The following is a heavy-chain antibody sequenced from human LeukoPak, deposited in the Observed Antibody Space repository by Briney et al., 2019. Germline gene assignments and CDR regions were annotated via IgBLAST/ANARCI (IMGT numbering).Heavy chain of an antibody. CDR2: LSYSGST. J-gene: IGHJ6*02. CDR3: ARDWGPDRGYRVRAYYYYGMDV. D-gene: IGHD5-18*01. CDR1: GGSISSSSYY. V-gene: IGHV4-61*01. Sequence: SETLSLTCTVSGGSISSSSYYWSWIRQPPGKGLEWIGYLSYSGSTNYNPSLKSRVPISVDTSKNQFSLKLSSVTAADTAVYYCARDWGPDRGYRVRAYYYYGMDVWGQGTTVTVSS.